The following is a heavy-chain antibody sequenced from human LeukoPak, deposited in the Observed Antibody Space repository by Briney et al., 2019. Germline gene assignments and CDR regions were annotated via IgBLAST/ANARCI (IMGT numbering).Heavy chain of an antibody. CDR2: ISSSSSYI. CDR1: GFTFRSYS. D-gene: IGHD4-23*01. V-gene: IGHV3-21*01. Sequence: GGSLRLSCAASGFTFRSYSMNWVRQAPGQGLEWVSSISSSSSYIYYADSVTGRFTISRDNAKSSLYLQLNSPRAENTAVYYCAAGTVVNYFDCGGQGTLVTVSS. J-gene: IGHJ4*02. CDR3: AAGTVVNYFDC.